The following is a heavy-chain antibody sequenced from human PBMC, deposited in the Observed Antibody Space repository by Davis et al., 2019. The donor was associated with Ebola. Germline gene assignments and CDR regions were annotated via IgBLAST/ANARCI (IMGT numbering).Heavy chain of an antibody. D-gene: IGHD2/OR15-2a*01. CDR3: AKQKVSPAIYFVTCDP. J-gene: IGHJ5*02. Sequence: GESLKISCAASGFTFSRYGMHWVRQAPGKGLEWLASISYDGTNKYYVDSVKGRFTISRDNSKNTLYLQMNSLRPEDTAVYFCAKQKVSPAIYFVTCDPWGQGTLVTVSS. CDR1: GFTFSRYG. CDR2: ISYDGTNK. V-gene: IGHV3-30*18.